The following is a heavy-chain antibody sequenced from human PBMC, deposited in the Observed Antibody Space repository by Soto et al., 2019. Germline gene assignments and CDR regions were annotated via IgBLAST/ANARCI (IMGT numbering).Heavy chain of an antibody. D-gene: IGHD3-10*01. CDR3: AKSLRGIIIDFDY. V-gene: IGHV1-3*01. Sequence: VKVSCKASGYTFTSYAMHWVRQAPGQRLEWMGWINAGNGNTKYSQKFQGRVTITRDTSASTAYMELSSLRSEDTAVYYCAKSLRGIIIDFDYWGQGTQVTVSS. CDR2: INAGNGNT. CDR1: GYTFTSYA. J-gene: IGHJ4*02.